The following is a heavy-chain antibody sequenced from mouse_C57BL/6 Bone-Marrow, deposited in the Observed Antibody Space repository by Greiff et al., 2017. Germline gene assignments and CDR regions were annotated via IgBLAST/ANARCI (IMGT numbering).Heavy chain of an antibody. V-gene: IGHV1-81*01. CDR2: IYPRSGNT. CDR3: ARYSNHQAWFAY. CDR1: GYTFTSYG. J-gene: IGHJ3*01. D-gene: IGHD2-5*01. Sequence: VKLQESGAELARPGASVKLSCKASGYTFTSYGISWVKQRTGQGLEWIGEIYPRSGNTYYNEKFKGKATLTADKSSSTAYMELRSLTSEDSAVYFCARYSNHQAWFAYWGQGTLVTVSA.